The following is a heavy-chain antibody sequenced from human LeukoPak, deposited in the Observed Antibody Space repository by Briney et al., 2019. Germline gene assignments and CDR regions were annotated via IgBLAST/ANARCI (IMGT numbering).Heavy chain of an antibody. CDR1: GHTLSELA. CDR2: FDPENSET. Sequence: ASVKVSCKVSGHTLSELAIHWVRLAPGKGLEWMGGFDPENSETIYAQKFRGRVTMTRDTSTTTVYMELSSLRSEDTAVYYCAREESGGYFDYWGRGTLVTVSS. D-gene: IGHD4-23*01. J-gene: IGHJ4*02. CDR3: AREESGGYFDY. V-gene: IGHV1-24*01.